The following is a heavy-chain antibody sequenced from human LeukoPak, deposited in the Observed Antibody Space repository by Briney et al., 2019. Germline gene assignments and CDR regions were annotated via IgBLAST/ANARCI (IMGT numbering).Heavy chain of an antibody. CDR3: ARDQGVVSGFGP. CDR1: GYSFTSYG. J-gene: IGHJ5*02. CDR2: ISAYNGDT. V-gene: IGHV1-18*01. D-gene: IGHD2-15*01. Sequence: ASVKVSCKSSGYSFTSYGFNWVRQAPGQGLEWMGRISAYNGDTNYAQKFQGRVTMTTDTSTSTAYMELRSLRSDDTAVYYCARDQGVVSGFGPWGQGTLVTVS.